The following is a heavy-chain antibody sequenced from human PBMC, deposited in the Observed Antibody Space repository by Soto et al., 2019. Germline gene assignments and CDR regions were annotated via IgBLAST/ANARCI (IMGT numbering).Heavy chain of an antibody. V-gene: IGHV3-23*01. CDR3: AKEMYSSGFFDY. CDR2: ISGSGGRT. CDR1: GFTFRNYA. D-gene: IGHD6-19*01. J-gene: IGHJ4*02. Sequence: PGGSLRLSCGASGFTFRNYAMHWVRQAPGEGQGLRRGLEWVSAISGSGGRTYYADSVKGRFTISRDNSKNTLYLQMNSLRAEDTALYYCAKEMYSSGFFDYWGQGTLVTV.